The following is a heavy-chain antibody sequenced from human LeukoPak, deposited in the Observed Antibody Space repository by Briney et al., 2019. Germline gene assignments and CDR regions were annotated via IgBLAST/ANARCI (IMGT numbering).Heavy chain of an antibody. D-gene: IGHD1-26*01. CDR2: IYCSGST. J-gene: IGHJ6*02. Sequence: SETLSLTCTVSGGSISNYYWSWIRQPPGKGLEWIGYIYCSGSTSYNPSLKSRVTISVDTSKNQFSLKLSSVTAADTAVYYCARVGGTNYYYYGMDVWGQGTTVTVSS. CDR3: ARVGGTNYYYYGMDV. V-gene: IGHV4-59*01. CDR1: GGSISNYY.